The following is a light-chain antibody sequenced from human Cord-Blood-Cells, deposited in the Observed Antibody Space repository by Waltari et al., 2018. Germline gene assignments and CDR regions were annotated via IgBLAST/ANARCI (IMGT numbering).Light chain of an antibody. CDR3: CSYAGSIVV. Sequence: QSALTQPASVSGSPGQSITISCTGTSSDVGSYNLVSWYQQHPGKAPKLMIYEGSNRPAGVSNRFSGAKSGSTASLTISVRQAEDEADYYCCSYAGSIVVFGGGTKLTVL. J-gene: IGLJ2*01. CDR2: EGS. CDR1: SSDVGSYNL. V-gene: IGLV2-23*01.